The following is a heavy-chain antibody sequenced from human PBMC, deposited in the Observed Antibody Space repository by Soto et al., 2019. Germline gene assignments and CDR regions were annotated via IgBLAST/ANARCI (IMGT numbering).Heavy chain of an antibody. Sequence: QVQLVQSGAEEKKPGASVKVSCKASGYTFTSYAMHWVRQAPGQRLEWMGWINAGNGNTKYSQKFQGRVTITRDTSASTAHMELSSLRSEDTAVYYCARRGTIFGVVDYYGMDVWGQGTTVTVSS. CDR2: INAGNGNT. D-gene: IGHD3-3*01. CDR1: GYTFTSYA. J-gene: IGHJ6*02. CDR3: ARRGTIFGVVDYYGMDV. V-gene: IGHV1-3*05.